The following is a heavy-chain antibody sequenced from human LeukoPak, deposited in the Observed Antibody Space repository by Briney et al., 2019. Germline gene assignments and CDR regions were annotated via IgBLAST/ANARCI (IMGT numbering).Heavy chain of an antibody. D-gene: IGHD2-2*01. CDR3: ARVMRVSIVVVPAATGKYYFDY. CDR2: MNPNSGNT. Sequence: ASVKVSCKASGYTFTSYDINWVRQATGQGLEWMGWMNPNSGNTGYAQKFQGRVTMTRNTSISTAYMELSSLRSEDTAVCYCARVMRVSIVVVPAATGKYYFDYWGQGTLVTVSS. J-gene: IGHJ4*02. V-gene: IGHV1-8*01. CDR1: GYTFTSYD.